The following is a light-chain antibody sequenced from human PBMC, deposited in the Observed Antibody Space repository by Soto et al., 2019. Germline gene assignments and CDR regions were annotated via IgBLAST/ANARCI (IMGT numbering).Light chain of an antibody. J-gene: IGKJ5*01. V-gene: IGKV1-39*01. CDR3: QQYENLPIT. CDR2: AAS. Sequence: DIQMTQSPSSLSASVGDRVTITCRASQSISSYLNWYQQKPGKAPKILIYAASSLQSGVPSRFSGSGSGTDFTLTISSLQPEDVATYYCQQYENLPITLGQGTRLEIK. CDR1: QSISSY.